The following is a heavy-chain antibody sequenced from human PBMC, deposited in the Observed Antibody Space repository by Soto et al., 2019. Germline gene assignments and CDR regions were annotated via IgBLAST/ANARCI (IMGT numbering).Heavy chain of an antibody. Sequence: GGSLRLSCAASGFTFSSYWMSWIRQAPGKGLEWVSNINQDCSEKYYVDSVKGRFTISRDNAKNSLYMQMNSLRAEDTVVYYCARDRDDDGSGSYYNYYYYGMDVWGQGTTVTVSS. V-gene: IGHV3-7*01. J-gene: IGHJ6*02. CDR3: ARDRDDDGSGSYYNYYYYGMDV. CDR1: GFTFSSYW. D-gene: IGHD3-10*01. CDR2: INQDCSEK.